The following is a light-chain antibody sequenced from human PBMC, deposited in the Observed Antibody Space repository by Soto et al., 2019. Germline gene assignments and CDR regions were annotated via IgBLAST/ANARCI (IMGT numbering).Light chain of an antibody. CDR2: GNS. CDR1: SSNIGAGYD. J-gene: IGLJ1*01. Sequence: HSVLTQPPSVSGAPGQRVTISCTGSSSNIGAGYDVHWYQQLPGTAPKLLIYGNSNRPSGVPDRFSGSKSGTSASLAITGLQAEDDADYYCQSYDSSLVEVFGTGTKLTVL. CDR3: QSYDSSLVEV. V-gene: IGLV1-40*01.